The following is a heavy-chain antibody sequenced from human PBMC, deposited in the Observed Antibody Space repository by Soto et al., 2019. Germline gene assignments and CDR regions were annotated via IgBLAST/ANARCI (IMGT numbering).Heavy chain of an antibody. CDR2: IDWDDEK. CDR3: ARTTLTYYYDRSGYHFDY. D-gene: IGHD3-22*01. J-gene: IGHJ4*02. V-gene: IGHV2-70*01. CDR1: GFSLSTSGMC. Sequence: SGPTLVNPTQTLTLTCTFSGFSLSTSGMCVSWIRQPPGKALEWLALIDWDDEKYYSTSLKTRLTISKDTSKNQVVLTMTNMDPVDTATYYCARTTLTYYYDRSGYHFDYWGQGTLVTASS.